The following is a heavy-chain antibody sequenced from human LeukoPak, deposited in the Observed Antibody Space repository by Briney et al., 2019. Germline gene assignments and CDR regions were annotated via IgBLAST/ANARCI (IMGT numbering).Heavy chain of an antibody. CDR3: ARDDGHSGSYGDAFDI. D-gene: IGHD1-26*01. Sequence: ASVKVSCKASGYTFTRYYMHWVRQAPGQGLEWMGIINPSGGSTSYAQKFQGRVTMTRDTSTSTVYMDLSSLRSEDTAVYYCARDDGHSGSYGDAFDIWGQGTMVTVSS. CDR2: INPSGGST. V-gene: IGHV1-46*01. J-gene: IGHJ3*02. CDR1: GYTFTRYY.